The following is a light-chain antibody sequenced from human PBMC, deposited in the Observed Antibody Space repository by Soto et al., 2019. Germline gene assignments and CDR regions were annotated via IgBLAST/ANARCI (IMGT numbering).Light chain of an antibody. CDR3: CSYAGSSTYV. V-gene: IGLV2-23*01. Sequence: QSALTQPASVSGSPGQSITISCTGTSSDVGSYNLVSWYQQHPGKAPKLMIYEGSKRPSGVSNRFSGSKSGNTASLTISGLQAEDQADHYRCSYAGSSTYVFGTGTKVTVL. CDR2: EGS. J-gene: IGLJ1*01. CDR1: SSDVGSYNL.